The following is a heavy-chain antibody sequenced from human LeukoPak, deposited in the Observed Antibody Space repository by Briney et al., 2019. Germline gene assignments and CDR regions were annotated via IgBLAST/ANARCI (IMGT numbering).Heavy chain of an antibody. CDR1: GYSFTSYW. V-gene: IGHV5-10-1*01. D-gene: IGHD2-15*01. Sequence: GESLKISCKVSGYSFTSYWISWVRQMPGKGLEWMGSIDPSDSYTNYSPSFQGHVTISADKSITTAYLQWSNLKASDTAIYYCATYCSGRSCYYPYLDYWGQGTLVTVSS. CDR2: IDPSDSYT. CDR3: ATYCSGRSCYYPYLDY. J-gene: IGHJ4*02.